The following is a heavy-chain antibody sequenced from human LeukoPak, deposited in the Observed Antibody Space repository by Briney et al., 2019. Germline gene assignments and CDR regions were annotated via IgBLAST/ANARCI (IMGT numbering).Heavy chain of an antibody. CDR3: VRDRYYYDSSGYYDAFDT. V-gene: IGHV3-30*02. J-gene: IGHJ3*02. CDR1: GFTFSSYG. D-gene: IGHD3-22*01. CDR2: IRYDGSNK. Sequence: GGSLRLSCAASGFTFSSYGMHWVRQAPGKGLEWVAFIRYDGSNKYYADSVKGRFTISRDNSKNTLYLQMNSLRAEDTALYYCVRDRYYYDSSGYYDAFDTWGQGTMVTVSS.